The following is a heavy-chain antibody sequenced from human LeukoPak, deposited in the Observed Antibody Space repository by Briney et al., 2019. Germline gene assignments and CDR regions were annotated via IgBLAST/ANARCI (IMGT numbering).Heavy chain of an antibody. D-gene: IGHD5-12*01. CDR1: GFPFSDYD. J-gene: IGHJ4*02. V-gene: IGHV3-30-3*01. Sequence: PGMSLRLSCAASGFPFSDYDIHWVRQAPGKGLEWVALMSYDGSNKYYEDSVKSRFTVSRDNSKNTLYLQMNSLRAEYTAVYYCASGLDDIYGGYEIWGQGTLVTVSS. CDR3: ASGLDDIYGGYEI. CDR2: MSYDGSNK.